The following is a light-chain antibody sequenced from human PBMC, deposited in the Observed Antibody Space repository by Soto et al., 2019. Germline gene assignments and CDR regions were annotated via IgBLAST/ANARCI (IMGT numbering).Light chain of an antibody. V-gene: IGLV2-14*01. CDR1: SSDVGGYNY. Sequence: QSALTQPASVSGSPGQSITISCTGTSSDVGGYNYVSWYQQHPGKAPKLLIYDVSYRPLGVSDRFSGSKSGNTASLTTSGLQAEDEADYYCASYAPSSPVVFGGGTKLTVL. CDR2: DVS. J-gene: IGLJ2*01. CDR3: ASYAPSSPVV.